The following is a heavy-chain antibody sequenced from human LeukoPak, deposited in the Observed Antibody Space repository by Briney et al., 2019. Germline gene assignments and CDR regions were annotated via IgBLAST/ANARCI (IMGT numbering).Heavy chain of an antibody. V-gene: IGHV3-64*01. CDR2: ISSNGGST. CDR3: AREGYDSSGTLLFDY. Sequence: GGSLRLSCAASGFTFSSYAMHWVRQAPGKGLEYVSAISSNGGSTYYANSVKGRFTISRDNSKNTLYLQMGSLRAEDTAVYYCAREGYDSSGTLLFDYWGQGTLVTVSS. D-gene: IGHD3-22*01. J-gene: IGHJ4*02. CDR1: GFTFSSYA.